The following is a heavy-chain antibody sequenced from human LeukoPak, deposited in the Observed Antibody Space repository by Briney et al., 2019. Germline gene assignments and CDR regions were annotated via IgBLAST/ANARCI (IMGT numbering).Heavy chain of an antibody. CDR3: ARPGSSSYYYMDV. Sequence: GASVKVSCKASGYTFTGYYMHWVRQAPGQGLEWMGIINPSGGSTSYAQKFQGRVTMTRDMSTSTVYMELSSLRSEDTAVYYCARPGSSSYYYMDVWGKGTTVTVSS. V-gene: IGHV1-46*01. CDR2: INPSGGST. D-gene: IGHD6-13*01. J-gene: IGHJ6*03. CDR1: GYTFTGYY.